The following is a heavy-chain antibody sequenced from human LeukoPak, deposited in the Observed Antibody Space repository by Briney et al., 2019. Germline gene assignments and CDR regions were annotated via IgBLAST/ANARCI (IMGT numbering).Heavy chain of an antibody. CDR2: IKESGREK. D-gene: IGHD2-15*01. V-gene: IGHV3-7*01. J-gene: IGHJ4*02. CDR1: GFTFDYYW. CDR3: ARGWGERGKCRGGTCNNPQFDY. Sequence: GRSLRLSCAASGFTFDYYWMTWVRQAPGKGREWLANIKESGREKDCVDSVKGRFTISRDNAKNSLYLQMNSLRVEDTAVYYCARGWGERGKCRGGTCNNPQFDYWGRGTLVTVSS.